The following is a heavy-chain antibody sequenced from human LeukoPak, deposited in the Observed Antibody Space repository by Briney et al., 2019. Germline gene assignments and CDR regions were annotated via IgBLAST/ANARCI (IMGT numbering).Heavy chain of an antibody. J-gene: IGHJ3*02. CDR3: ERTRAVYDAFDI. D-gene: IGHD2-8*01. CDR1: GRSISSYY. CDR2: IYYSWST. Sequence: SETLSLTCAFSGRSISSYYWSWIRQPPGKGLEGSGDIYYSWSTNYNPSLKSRVTISVATSKTHFSLKLSSVTAADTAVYYCERTRAVYDAFDIWGQGTMVTVSS. V-gene: IGHV4-59*08.